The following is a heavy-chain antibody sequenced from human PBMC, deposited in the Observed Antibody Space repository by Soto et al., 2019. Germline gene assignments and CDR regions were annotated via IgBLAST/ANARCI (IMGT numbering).Heavy chain of an antibody. Sequence: GGSLRLSCAASGFTFSDYYMSWIRQAPGKGLEWVSYISSSSSYTNYADSVKGRFTISRDNAKNSLYLQMNSLRAEDTAVYYCARDYYDSSGYYNPVIDYWGQGTLVTVSS. J-gene: IGHJ4*02. CDR3: ARDYYDSSGYYNPVIDY. CDR1: GFTFSDYY. CDR2: ISSSSSYT. D-gene: IGHD3-22*01. V-gene: IGHV3-11*05.